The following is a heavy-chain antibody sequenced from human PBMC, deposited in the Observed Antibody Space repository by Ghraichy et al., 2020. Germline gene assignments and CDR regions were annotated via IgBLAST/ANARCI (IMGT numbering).Heavy chain of an antibody. J-gene: IGHJ5*02. CDR1: GYTFTTYS. CDR3: ARGHNYNDGDLSNWFDP. CDR2: INTNTGNP. D-gene: IGHD1-1*01. Sequence: ASVKVSCKASGYTFTTYSMNWVRHAPGQGLEWMGWINTNTGNPTYAQGFTGRFVFSLDTSVSTAYLQISSLKAEDTAVYYCARGHNYNDGDLSNWFDPWGQGTLVTVSS. V-gene: IGHV7-4-1*02.